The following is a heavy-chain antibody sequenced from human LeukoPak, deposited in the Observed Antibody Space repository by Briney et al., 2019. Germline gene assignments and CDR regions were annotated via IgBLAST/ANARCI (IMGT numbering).Heavy chain of an antibody. CDR1: GFTFSSYS. D-gene: IGHD2-8*01. Sequence: GGSLRLSCAASGFTFSSYSMSWVRQAPGKGLEWVARMNLDGSEKYYVDSVKGRFTISRDNAKTSLYLEMNSLRAEDTAVYYCARDATYCTNGVCYTRFDYWGQGTLVTVSS. V-gene: IGHV3-7*01. CDR3: ARDATYCTNGVCYTRFDY. J-gene: IGHJ4*02. CDR2: MNLDGSEK.